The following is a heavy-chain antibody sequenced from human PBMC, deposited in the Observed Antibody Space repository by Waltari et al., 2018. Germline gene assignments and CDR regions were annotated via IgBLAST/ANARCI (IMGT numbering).Heavy chain of an antibody. D-gene: IGHD1-1*01. CDR1: GFTFSDAW. Sequence: EEQLVESGGGLVKPGGSLRLSCAASGFTFSDAWMTWVRQAPGKGLEWVGRIKSKTDGGTADYAAPVEGRFTISREDSKDTVHLQMNSLKSEDTGVYYCTTKYVVEERGLWGQGTLVTVSS. CDR3: TTKYVVEERGL. V-gene: IGHV3-15*01. J-gene: IGHJ4*02. CDR2: IKSKTDGGTA.